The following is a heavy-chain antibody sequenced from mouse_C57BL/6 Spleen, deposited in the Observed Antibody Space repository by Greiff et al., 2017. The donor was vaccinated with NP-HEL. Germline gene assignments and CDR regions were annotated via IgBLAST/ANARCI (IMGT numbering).Heavy chain of an antibody. D-gene: IGHD1-1*01. V-gene: IGHV1-69*01. CDR3: ARRGKFIFDY. CDR1: GYTFTSSW. CDR2: IDPSDSYT. Sequence: QVQLQQPGAELVMPGASVKLSCKASGYTFTSSWMHWVKQRPGQGLEWIGEIDPSDSYTNYNQKFKGKSTLTVDKSSSTAYMQLSSLTSEDSAVYYCARRGKFIFDYWGQGTTLTVSS. J-gene: IGHJ2*01.